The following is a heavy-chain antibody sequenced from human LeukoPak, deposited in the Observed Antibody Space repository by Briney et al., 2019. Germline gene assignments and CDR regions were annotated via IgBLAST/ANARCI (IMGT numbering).Heavy chain of an antibody. CDR2: ISHDGII. J-gene: IGHJ4*02. D-gene: IGHD3-10*01. CDR3: ASASGITHIDY. V-gene: IGHV3-74*01. Sequence: GGSLRLSCETAGFTFSSYVMHWVRRTPGKGLVWVSRISHDGIISYADSVKGRFTISRDNAKNTLILQMNSLRVEDTAVYYCASASGITHIDYWGQGTLVTVSS. CDR1: GFTFSSYV.